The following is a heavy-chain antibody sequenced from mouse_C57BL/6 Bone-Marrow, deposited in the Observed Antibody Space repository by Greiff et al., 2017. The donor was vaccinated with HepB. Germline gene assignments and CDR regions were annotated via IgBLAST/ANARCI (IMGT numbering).Heavy chain of an antibody. CDR3: ARGRLRLFAY. CDR1: GYTFTSYW. Sequence: VKLQESGADLAKPGASVKLSCKASGYTFTSYWMPWVRQRPGQGLEWIGYINPSSGYTKYNQKFKDKATLTADKSSSTVYMQLSSLTYEDSAVYYCARGRLRLFAYWGQGTLVTVSS. D-gene: IGHD2-4*01. V-gene: IGHV1-7*01. CDR2: INPSSGYT. J-gene: IGHJ3*01.